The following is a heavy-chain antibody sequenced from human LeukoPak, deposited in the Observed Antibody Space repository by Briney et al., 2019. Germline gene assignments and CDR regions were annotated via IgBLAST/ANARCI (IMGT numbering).Heavy chain of an antibody. CDR3: ARGGSRHPSPEDY. V-gene: IGHV3-7*03. D-gene: IGHD1-1*01. CDR2: IKQDGSEK. CDR1: GFTFSSYW. Sequence: GGSLRLSCAASGFTFSSYWMSWVRQAPGKGLEWVANIKQDGSEKYFVDSVKGQFTISRDNAKNSLYLQMNSLRADDTAVYYCARGGSRHPSPEDYWGQGTLVTVSS. J-gene: IGHJ4*02.